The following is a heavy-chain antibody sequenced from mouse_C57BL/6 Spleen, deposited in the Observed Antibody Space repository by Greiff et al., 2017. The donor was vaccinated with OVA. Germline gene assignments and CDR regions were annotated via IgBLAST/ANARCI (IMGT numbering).Heavy chain of an antibody. V-gene: IGHV5-12*01. CDR3: ARSQYYYGSSYWYFDV. CDR1: GFTFSDYY. CDR2: ISNGGGST. Sequence: EVKLLESGGGLVQPGGSLKLSCAASGFTFSDYYMYWVRQTPEKRLEWVAYISNGGGSTYYPDTVKGRFTISRDNAKNTLYLQMSRLKSEDTAMYYCARSQYYYGSSYWYFDVWGTGTTVTVSS. J-gene: IGHJ1*03. D-gene: IGHD1-1*01.